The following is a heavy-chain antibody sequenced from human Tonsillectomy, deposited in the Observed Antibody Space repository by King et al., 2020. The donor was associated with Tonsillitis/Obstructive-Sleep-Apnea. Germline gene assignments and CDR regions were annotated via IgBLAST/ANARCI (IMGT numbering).Heavy chain of an antibody. CDR3: ARGSTSTSCPFDY. CDR2: IDPRGGST. CDR1: GYTFTSYY. V-gene: IGHV1-46*01. J-gene: IGHJ4*02. D-gene: IGHD2-2*01. Sequence: QLVQSGTEVKKPGASVKVSCRASGYTFTSYYIHWVRQAPGQGLEWMGIIDPRGGSTSYAQKCRGRVTMTRDTSTSTVYMELSSLRSEDTAVYYCARGSTSTSCPFDYWGQGTLVTVPS.